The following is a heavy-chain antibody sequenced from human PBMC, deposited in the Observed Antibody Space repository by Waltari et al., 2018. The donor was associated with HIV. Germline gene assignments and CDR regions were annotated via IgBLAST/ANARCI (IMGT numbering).Heavy chain of an antibody. CDR3: ARGRLYYDILTGLPLFDY. V-gene: IGHV4-34*01. J-gene: IGHJ4*02. CDR2: INHSGST. CDR1: GGSFSGYY. Sequence: QVQLQQWGAGLLKPSETLSLTCAVYGGSFSGYYWSWIRQPPGKGLEWIGEINHSGSTNYNPSLKSRVTISVDTSKNQFSLKLSSVTAADTAVYYCARGRLYYDILTGLPLFDYWGQGTLVTVSS. D-gene: IGHD3-9*01.